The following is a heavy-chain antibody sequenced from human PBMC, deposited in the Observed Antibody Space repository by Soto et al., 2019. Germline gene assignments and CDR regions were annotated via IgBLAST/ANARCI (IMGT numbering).Heavy chain of an antibody. CDR3: ARDRRGYGYGYEGLFDY. V-gene: IGHV1-2*04. Sequence: QVQLVQSGAEVKKPGASVKVSCKASGYTFTGYYMHWVRQAPGQRLEWMGWINPNSGGTNYAQKFQGWVNMTRDTSISTAYKELSRLRSDDTAVYYCARDRRGYGYGYEGLFDYWGQGTLVTVSS. CDR1: GYTFTGYY. CDR2: INPNSGGT. D-gene: IGHD5-18*01. J-gene: IGHJ4*02.